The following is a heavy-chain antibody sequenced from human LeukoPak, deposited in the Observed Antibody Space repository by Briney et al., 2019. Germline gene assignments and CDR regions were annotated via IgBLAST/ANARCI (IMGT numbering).Heavy chain of an antibody. V-gene: IGHV6-1*01. D-gene: IGHD5/OR15-5a*01. CDR3: ARGAHGTYVSVFDT. CDR1: GDSVSNTGTS. CDR2: TYYRTKWYY. J-gene: IGHJ5*02. Sequence: SQTLSLTCAMSGDSVSNTGTSWNWIRQSPSRGLEWLGRTYYRTKWYYDYAVSVQSRSTINADTSKNQVSLQLNSVTPEDTAIYYCARGAHGTYVSVFDTWVQGTLATVSS.